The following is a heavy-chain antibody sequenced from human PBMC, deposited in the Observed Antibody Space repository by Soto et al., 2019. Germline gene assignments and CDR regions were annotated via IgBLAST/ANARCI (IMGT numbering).Heavy chain of an antibody. Sequence: PSETLSLTCTVSGGSISSYYWSWIRQPPGKGLEWIGYIYYSGSTNYNPSLKSRVTISVDTSKNQFSLKLSSVTAADTAVYYCVRAYYDFWSGPSYYYYYYMDVWGKGTTVTVS. V-gene: IGHV4-59*01. CDR2: IYYSGST. CDR3: VRAYYDFWSGPSYYYYYYMDV. CDR1: GGSISSYY. D-gene: IGHD3-3*01. J-gene: IGHJ6*03.